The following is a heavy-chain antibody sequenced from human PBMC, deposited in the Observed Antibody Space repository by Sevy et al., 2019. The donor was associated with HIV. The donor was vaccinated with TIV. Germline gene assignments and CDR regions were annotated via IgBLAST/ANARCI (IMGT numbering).Heavy chain of an antibody. J-gene: IGHJ6*02. CDR1: GFTFSSYG. V-gene: IGHV3-7*01. CDR2: IKQDGSEK. Sequence: GGSLRLSCAASGFTFSSYGMSWVRQAPGKGLEWVANIKQDGSEKYYVDSVKGRFTISRDNAKKSLYLQMNSLRAEDAAEYYWAGVTSTGYGMDVWGQGTTVTVSS. D-gene: IGHD2-2*01. CDR3: AGVTSTGYGMDV.